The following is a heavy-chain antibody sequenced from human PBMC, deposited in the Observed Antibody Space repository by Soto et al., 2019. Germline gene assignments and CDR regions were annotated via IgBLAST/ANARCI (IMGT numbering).Heavy chain of an antibody. CDR3: ASSGAVAGLAFDI. V-gene: IGHV1-2*04. Sequence: GASVHVSCKASAYTFIGYYRHWVRQAPGQGLEWMGWINPNSGGTNYAQKFQGWVTMTRDTSISTAYMELSRLRSDDTAVYYCASSGAVAGLAFDIWGQGTMVTVSS. CDR2: INPNSGGT. J-gene: IGHJ3*02. D-gene: IGHD6-19*01. CDR1: AYTFIGYY.